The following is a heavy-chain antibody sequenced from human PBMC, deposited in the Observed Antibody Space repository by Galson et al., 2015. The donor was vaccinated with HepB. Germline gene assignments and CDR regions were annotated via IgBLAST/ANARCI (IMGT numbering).Heavy chain of an antibody. CDR2: IKQDGSEA. CDR1: GFTLSSFW. CDR3: VRETQYFDWLLHASFFDF. V-gene: IGHV3-7*03. J-gene: IGHJ4*02. Sequence: SLRLSCAVSGFTLSSFWMTWVRQAPGKGLEWVANIKQDGSEANYVDSLQGRFTVSRDNSKNSLYLQMNSLRAEDTAVYYCVRETQYFDWLLHASFFDFWGQGTLVTVSS. D-gene: IGHD3-9*01.